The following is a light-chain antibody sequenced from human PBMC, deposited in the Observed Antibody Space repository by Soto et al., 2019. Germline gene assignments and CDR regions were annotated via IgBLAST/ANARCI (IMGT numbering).Light chain of an antibody. CDR1: SGSVSTSSY. Sequence: QTVVTQEPSFSVSPGGTVTLTCGLSSGSVSTSSYPSWYQQTPGQAPRTLIYSTNTRSPGVPDRFSGSILGNKAALTITGAQADDESDYYCLLYMNYGISVFGTGTKLTVL. V-gene: IGLV8-61*01. CDR2: STN. J-gene: IGLJ1*01. CDR3: LLYMNYGISV.